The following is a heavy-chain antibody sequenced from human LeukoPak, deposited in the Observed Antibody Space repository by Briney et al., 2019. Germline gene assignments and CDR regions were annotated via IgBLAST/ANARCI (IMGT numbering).Heavy chain of an antibody. CDR1: GFTFSSYA. CDR2: ISGSGGST. V-gene: IGHV3-23*01. CDR3: AREVGGSYSGAFDI. D-gene: IGHD1-26*01. Sequence: GGSLRLSCAASGFTFSSYAMSWVRQAPGKGLEWVSAISGSGGSTYYADSVKGRFTISRDNAKNSLYLQMNSLRAEDTAVYYCAREVGGSYSGAFDIWGQGTMVTVSS. J-gene: IGHJ3*02.